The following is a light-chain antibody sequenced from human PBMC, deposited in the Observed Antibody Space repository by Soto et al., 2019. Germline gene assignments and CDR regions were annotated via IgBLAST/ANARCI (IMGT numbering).Light chain of an antibody. J-gene: IGLJ2*01. CDR2: EDN. CDR1: SGSIASNY. V-gene: IGLV6-57*04. Sequence: NFMLTQPHSVSESPGKTVTISCTRSSGSIASNYVQWYQQRPGSAPTTVIYEDNQRPSGVPDRFSGSIDSSSNSASLTISGLKTEDEADYYCQSYDSSMGVVFGGGTKLTVL. CDR3: QSYDSSMGVV.